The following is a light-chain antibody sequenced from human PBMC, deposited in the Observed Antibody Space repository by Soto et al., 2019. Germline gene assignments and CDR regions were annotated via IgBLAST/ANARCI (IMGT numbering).Light chain of an antibody. V-gene: IGKV1-5*01. J-gene: IGKJ1*01. CDR2: DAP. CDR1: QSISSW. CDR3: QQYNIYWT. Sequence: DIQMSQSPSTLSASVGDRVTITCRASQSISSWLAWYQQKPGKAPKLLIYDAPSLESGVPSRFSGSGSGTEFTLTITSLQPDDFATYYCQQYNIYWTFGQGTKVDIK.